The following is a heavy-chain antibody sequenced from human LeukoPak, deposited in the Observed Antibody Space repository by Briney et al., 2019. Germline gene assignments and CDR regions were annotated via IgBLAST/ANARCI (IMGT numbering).Heavy chain of an antibody. J-gene: IGHJ4*02. CDR2: ISYDGSNK. Sequence: GGSLRLSCAASGFTFSSYAMHWVRQAPGKGLEWVAVISYDGSNKYYADSVKGRFTISRDNSKNTLYLQMNSLRAEDTAVYYCARVGVWGSYRENEPDFDYWGQGTLVTVSS. D-gene: IGHD3-16*02. CDR1: GFTFSSYA. V-gene: IGHV3-30-3*01. CDR3: ARVGVWGSYRENEPDFDY.